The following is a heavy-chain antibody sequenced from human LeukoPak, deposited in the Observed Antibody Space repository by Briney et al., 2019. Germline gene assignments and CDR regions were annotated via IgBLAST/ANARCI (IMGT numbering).Heavy chain of an antibody. Sequence: GGSLRLSCAVSGFTFSSYGVHWVRQAPGKGLEWVANIKQDGNEKYYADSVKGRFTISRDNGKNSLDLQMNSLRADDTAVYYCARDTLGEGEDANYAVYYFDYWGQGTVVTVSS. D-gene: IGHD4/OR15-4a*01. CDR2: IKQDGNEK. CDR1: GFTFSSYG. J-gene: IGHJ4*02. CDR3: ARDTLGEGEDANYAVYYFDY. V-gene: IGHV3-7*01.